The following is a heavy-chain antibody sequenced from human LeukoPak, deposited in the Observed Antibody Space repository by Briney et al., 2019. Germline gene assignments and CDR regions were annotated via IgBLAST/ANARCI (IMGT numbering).Heavy chain of an antibody. J-gene: IGHJ4*02. CDR1: GGSISSSSYY. V-gene: IGHV4-39*01. CDR2: IYYSGST. CDR3: ARHGRWGYRIDY. Sequence: SVTLSLTCTVSGGSISSSSYYWGWIRQPPGKGLEWIGSIYYSGSTYYNPSLRSRVTISVDTSKNQFSLKLSSVTAADTAVYYCARHGRWGYRIDYWGQGTLVTVSS. D-gene: IGHD1-1*01.